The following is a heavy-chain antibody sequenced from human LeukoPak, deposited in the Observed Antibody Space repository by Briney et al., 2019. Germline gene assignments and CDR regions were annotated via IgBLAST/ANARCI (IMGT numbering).Heavy chain of an antibody. CDR1: GGSISSGSYY. Sequence: SETLSLTCTVSGGSISSGSYYCTWIRQPAGKGLEWIGRIYTSGITNYNPSLKSRVTISVDTSKNQFSLKLSSVTAADTAVYYCARDAFSWSYHFDYWGQGTLVTVSS. CDR3: ARDAFSWSYHFDY. J-gene: IGHJ4*02. V-gene: IGHV4-61*02. D-gene: IGHD1-26*01. CDR2: IYTSGIT.